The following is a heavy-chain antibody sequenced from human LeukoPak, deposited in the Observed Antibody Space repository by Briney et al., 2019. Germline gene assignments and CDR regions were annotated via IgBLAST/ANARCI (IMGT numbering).Heavy chain of an antibody. Sequence: ASVKVSCKASGYTFVEYYVYWIRQAPGQGLEWMGWLNPRTGATKYAQKFQARVTMTRDTSKQTAYMELTSLRSDDTALYFCARDHRLGRTGYDMPADWGQGTLVTVSS. J-gene: IGHJ4*02. D-gene: IGHD7-27*01. CDR3: ARDHRLGRTGYDMPAD. V-gene: IGHV1-2*02. CDR1: GYTFVEYY. CDR2: LNPRTGAT.